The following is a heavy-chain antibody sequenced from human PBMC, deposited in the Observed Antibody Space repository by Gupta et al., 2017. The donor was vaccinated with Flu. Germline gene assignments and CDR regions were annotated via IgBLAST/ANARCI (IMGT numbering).Heavy chain of an antibody. V-gene: IGHV1-46*03. Sequence: YYMHWVRQAPGQGLEWMGIINPSGGSTTYAQRFQGRVTLTRDTSTSTVYMEVSSRTSEDTAVYYCARTATLVADRRGFDYWGQGTLVTVSS. CDR1: YY. J-gene: IGHJ4*02. D-gene: IGHD6-6*01. CDR2: INPSGGST. CDR3: ARTATLVADRRGFDY.